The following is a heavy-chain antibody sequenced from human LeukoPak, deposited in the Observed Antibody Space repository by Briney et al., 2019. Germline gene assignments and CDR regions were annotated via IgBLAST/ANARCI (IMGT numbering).Heavy chain of an antibody. V-gene: IGHV1-2*02. D-gene: IGHD2-15*01. CDR3: ARGREVVVVVAATGYYYYYMDV. CDR2: INPNSGGT. J-gene: IGHJ6*03. CDR1: GYTFTGYY. Sequence: PSVKLSCKASGYTFTGYYMHWVRQAPGPGLERMGWINPNSGGTNYAQKVQGMVTITRNRSISTAYMELSRLRSDDTAVYYCARGREVVVVVAATGYYYYYMDVWGKGTTVTVSS.